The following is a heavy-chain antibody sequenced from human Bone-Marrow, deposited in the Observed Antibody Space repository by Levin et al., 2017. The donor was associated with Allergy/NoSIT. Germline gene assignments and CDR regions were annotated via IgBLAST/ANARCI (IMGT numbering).Heavy chain of an antibody. J-gene: IGHJ4*02. CDR1: GYSISGGYY. Sequence: RASETLSLTCTVSGYSISGGYYWGWIRQSPGKGLEFIGNTYHRGRTYYNPSLKSRATISVDMSKNEFSLRLTSVTAADTAVYYCARVDTTTVADKGVTLALDNWGRGALVAVSS. V-gene: IGHV4-38-2*02. D-gene: IGHD5-18*01. CDR2: TYHRGRT. CDR3: ARVDTTTVADKGVTLALDN.